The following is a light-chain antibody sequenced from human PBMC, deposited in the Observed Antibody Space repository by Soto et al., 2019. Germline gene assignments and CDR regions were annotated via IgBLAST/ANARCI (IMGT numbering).Light chain of an antibody. CDR1: QSVLYSSNNKNY. J-gene: IGKJ1*01. Sequence: DIVMTQSPDSLAVSLGERATINCKSSQSVLYSSNNKNYLAWYQQKPGQSPKLLIYWASTRESGVPDRFTGSGSGTDFTLTISSLQAEDVAVYYCQRYDSTPWTFGQGTKVEIK. CDR3: QRYDSTPWT. CDR2: WAS. V-gene: IGKV4-1*01.